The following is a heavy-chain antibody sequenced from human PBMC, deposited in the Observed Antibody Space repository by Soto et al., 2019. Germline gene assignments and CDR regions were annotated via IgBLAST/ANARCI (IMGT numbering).Heavy chain of an antibody. Sequence: VQLLESGGGLVQPGGSLRLSCAASGFTFSSYAMSWVRQAPGKGLEWVSGISGRGGSTYYADSVKGRFTISRDNSKNTLYLQMHSLRPEDTAVYYCAKGPLYGDYVSGWGQGTLVTVSS. V-gene: IGHV3-23*01. CDR1: GFTFSSYA. J-gene: IGHJ4*02. D-gene: IGHD4-17*01. CDR3: AKGPLYGDYVSG. CDR2: ISGRGGST.